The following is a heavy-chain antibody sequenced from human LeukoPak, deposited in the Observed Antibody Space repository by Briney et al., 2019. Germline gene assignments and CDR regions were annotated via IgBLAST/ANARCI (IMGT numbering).Heavy chain of an antibody. Sequence: GGSLRLSCAPSGFTFDDYAMHWVRQAPGKGLEWVSLISGDGGSTYYADSVKGRFTISRDNSKNSLYLQMNSLRTEDTALYYCAKAPATMIVVAVAFDIWGQGTMVTVSS. D-gene: IGHD3-22*01. CDR3: AKAPATMIVVAVAFDI. V-gene: IGHV3-43*02. CDR1: GFTFDDYA. CDR2: ISGDGGST. J-gene: IGHJ3*02.